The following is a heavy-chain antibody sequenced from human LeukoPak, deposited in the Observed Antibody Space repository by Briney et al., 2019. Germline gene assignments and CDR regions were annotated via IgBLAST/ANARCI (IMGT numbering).Heavy chain of an antibody. CDR1: GFTFSSYS. Sequence: GGSLRLSCAASGFTFSSYSMNWVRQAPGKGLEWISYISGSSTTIYYADSVKGRFTISRDNAKNSLYLEMNSLRDEDTAVYYCAFGIAAAGAFDYWGQGTLVTVSS. D-gene: IGHD6-13*01. CDR3: AFGIAAAGAFDY. V-gene: IGHV3-48*02. J-gene: IGHJ4*02. CDR2: ISGSSTTI.